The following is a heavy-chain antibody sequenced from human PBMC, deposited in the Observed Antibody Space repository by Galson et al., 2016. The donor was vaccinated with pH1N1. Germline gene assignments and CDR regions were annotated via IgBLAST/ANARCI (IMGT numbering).Heavy chain of an antibody. V-gene: IGHV3-7*03. Sequence: SLRLPCAASGFTFSSYWMTWVRQAPGKGLEWVANIKQDGTEKYYVDSVKGRFTISRDNAKNTLYPHMNSLRAEDTALYYCAKYPQITVYCAGGSCYGFDPWGQGTLVTVSS. CDR2: IKQDGTEK. J-gene: IGHJ5*02. CDR3: AKYPQITVYCAGGSCYGFDP. CDR1: GFTFSSYW. D-gene: IGHD2-15*01.